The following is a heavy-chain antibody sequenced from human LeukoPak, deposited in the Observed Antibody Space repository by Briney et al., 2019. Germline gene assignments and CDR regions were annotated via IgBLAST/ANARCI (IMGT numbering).Heavy chain of an antibody. CDR2: ISGSGGST. V-gene: IGHV3-23*01. J-gene: IGHJ4*02. Sequence: GGSLRLSCAASGFTFSSYAMSWVRQAPGKGLEWVSAISGSGGSTYYADSVKGRFTISRDNSKNTLYLQMNSLRAEDTAVYYCANLVGATGYTDYWGQGTLVTVSS. D-gene: IGHD1-26*01. CDR3: ANLVGATGYTDY. CDR1: GFTFSSYA.